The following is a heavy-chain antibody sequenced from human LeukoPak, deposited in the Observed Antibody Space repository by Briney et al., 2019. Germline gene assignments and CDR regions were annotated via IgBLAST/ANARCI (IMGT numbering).Heavy chain of an antibody. J-gene: IGHJ4*02. CDR3: ARDEYFGSDH. CDR2: IKHDCSEI. Sequence: GGSLRLSCAASGFLFSNYWMTWVRQTPGKGQEWVANIKHDCSEIDYVDSVKGRFTISRDNAKSSLYLQVNRLRAEDTAVYYCARDEYFGSDHWGQGTLVTVSS. V-gene: IGHV3-7*05. CDR1: GFLFSNYW. D-gene: IGHD2/OR15-2a*01.